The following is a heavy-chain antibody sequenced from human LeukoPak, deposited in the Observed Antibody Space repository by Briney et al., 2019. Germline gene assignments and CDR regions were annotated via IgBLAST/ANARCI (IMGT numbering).Heavy chain of an antibody. CDR3: AKASTYHFWSGNDGFDV. CDR2: ISGGGVST. Sequence: PGGSLRLSCAASGFTFSNYAMTWVRQAPGKGLEWVSTISGGGVSTYYADSVKGRFTISRDNSKNSLYLQMNTLRVEDTAVYYCAKASTYHFWSGNDGFDVWGQGTVVTVSS. D-gene: IGHD3-3*02. CDR1: GFTFSNYA. V-gene: IGHV3-23*01. J-gene: IGHJ3*01.